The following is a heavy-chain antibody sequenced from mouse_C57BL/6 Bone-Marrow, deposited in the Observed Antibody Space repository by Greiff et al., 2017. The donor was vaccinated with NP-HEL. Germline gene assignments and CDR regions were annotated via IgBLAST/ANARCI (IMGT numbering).Heavy chain of an antibody. Sequence: VQLQQSGTVLARPGASVKMSCKTSGYTFTSYWMHWVKQRPGQGLEWIGAIYPGHSDTSYNQKFKGKAKLTAVTSASTAYMELSSLTNEDSAVYYCTRRGYYSKGGYFDVWGTGTTVTVSS. CDR2: IYPGHSDT. J-gene: IGHJ1*03. CDR1: GYTFTSYW. V-gene: IGHV1-5*01. CDR3: TRRGYYSKGGYFDV. D-gene: IGHD2-5*01.